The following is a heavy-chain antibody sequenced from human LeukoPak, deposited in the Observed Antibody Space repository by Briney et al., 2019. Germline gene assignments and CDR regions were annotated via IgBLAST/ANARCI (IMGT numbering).Heavy chain of an antibody. CDR2: IYTSGST. CDR1: GGSFSSYY. CDR3: ARRQEENPEGIAAAVAEGEYCWFDP. J-gene: IGHJ5*02. V-gene: IGHV4-4*07. D-gene: IGHD6-13*01. Sequence: PSETLSLTCTVSGGSFSSYYWTWIRQPAGKGLEWIGRIYTSGSTNYNPSLKSRVTMSVDTSKNQFSLKLSSVTAADTAVYYCARRQEENPEGIAAAVAEGEYCWFDPWGQGTLVTVSS.